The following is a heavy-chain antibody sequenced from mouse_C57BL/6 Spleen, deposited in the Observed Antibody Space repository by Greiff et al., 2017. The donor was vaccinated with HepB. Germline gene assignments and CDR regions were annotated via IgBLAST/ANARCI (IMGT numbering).Heavy chain of an antibody. J-gene: IGHJ2*01. Sequence: QVQLQQSGAELMKPGASVKLSCKATGYTFTGYWIEWVKQRPGHGLEWIGEILPGSGSTNSNEKFKGKATVTADTSSNTTYMQRSSLTTEDSAIYYCARLVAAQATVYFDYWGQGTTLTGSS. CDR2: ILPGSGST. V-gene: IGHV1-9*01. CDR3: ARLVAAQATVYFDY. D-gene: IGHD3-2*02. CDR1: GYTFTGYW.